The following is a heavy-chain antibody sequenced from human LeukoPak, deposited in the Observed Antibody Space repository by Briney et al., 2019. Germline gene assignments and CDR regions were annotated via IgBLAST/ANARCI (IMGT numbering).Heavy chain of an antibody. CDR3: ARVARCASCFDVDY. V-gene: IGHV4-38-2*01. CDR1: GGSFSGYY. Sequence: SETLSLTCAVYGGSFSGYYWGWIRQPPGKGLEWIGSFFLKGSTYYNPSLKSRVTISVDTSKNQFSLTLSSVTAADTAVYYCARVARCASCFDVDYWGQGTLVTVSS. J-gene: IGHJ4*02. CDR2: FFLKGST. D-gene: IGHD2-2*01.